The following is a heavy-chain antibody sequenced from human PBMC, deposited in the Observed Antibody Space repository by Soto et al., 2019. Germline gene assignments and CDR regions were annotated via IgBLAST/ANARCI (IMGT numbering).Heavy chain of an antibody. J-gene: IGHJ4*02. Sequence: VKVSCKASGGTFSSYAISWVRQAPGQGLEWMGGIIPIFGTANYAQKFQGRVTITADESTSTAYMELSSLRSEDTAVYYCARSEYYYDSSSGYRPDVRFDYWGQGTLVTVSS. CDR3: ARSEYYYDSSSGYRPDVRFDY. CDR2: IIPIFGTA. V-gene: IGHV1-69*01. D-gene: IGHD3-22*01. CDR1: GGTFSSYA.